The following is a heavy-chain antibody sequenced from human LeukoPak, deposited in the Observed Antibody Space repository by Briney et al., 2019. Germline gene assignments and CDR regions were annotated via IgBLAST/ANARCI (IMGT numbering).Heavy chain of an antibody. CDR2: INHSGST. CDR3: ARITGWGNYFDY. J-gene: IGHJ4*02. D-gene: IGHD7-27*01. Sequence: PSETLSLTCAVYGGSFSGYYWSWIRHPPGKGLGWIGEINHSGSTNYNPSLKSRVTISVDTSKNQFSLKLSSVTAADTAVYYCARITGWGNYFDYWGQGTPVTVSS. V-gene: IGHV4-34*01. CDR1: GGSFSGYY.